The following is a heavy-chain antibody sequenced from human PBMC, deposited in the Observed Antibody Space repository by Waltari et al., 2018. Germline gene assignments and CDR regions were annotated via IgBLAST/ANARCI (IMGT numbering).Heavy chain of an antibody. CDR2: IYHSGST. CDR3: ARLPDSSGWYTPYYYYYMDV. J-gene: IGHJ6*03. V-gene: IGHV4-38-2*01. Sequence: QVQLQESGPGLVKPSETLSLTCAVSGYSISSGYYWGWIRQPPGKGLEWIGSIYHSGSTYNNPSLKSRVTRSVDTSKNQFSLKLSSVTAADTAVYYCARLPDSSGWYTPYYYYYMDVWGKGTTVTVSS. CDR1: GYSISSGYY. D-gene: IGHD6-19*01.